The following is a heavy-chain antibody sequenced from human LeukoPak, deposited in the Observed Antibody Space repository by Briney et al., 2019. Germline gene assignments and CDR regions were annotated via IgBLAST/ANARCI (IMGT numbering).Heavy chain of an antibody. CDR3: ATDYDTYFDY. V-gene: IGHV1-24*01. CDR1: GYTLTELS. D-gene: IGHD3-9*01. Sequence: ASVKVSCKVSGYTLTELSMHWVRQAPGKGLEWMGGFDPEDGETIYAQKFQGRVTITENTSTDTAYMELSSLRSEDTAVYYCATDYDTYFDYWGQGTLVTVSS. J-gene: IGHJ4*02. CDR2: FDPEDGET.